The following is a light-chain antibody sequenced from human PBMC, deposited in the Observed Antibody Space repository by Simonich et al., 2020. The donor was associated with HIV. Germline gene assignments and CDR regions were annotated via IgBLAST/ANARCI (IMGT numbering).Light chain of an antibody. CDR2: GAS. CDR1: QRVGSN. J-gene: IGKJ4*01. CDR3: QQYNKWPT. Sequence: EIVMTQSPVTLSVSPGVRATLSCRASQRVGSNLVWYQHKAGQAPRLLIHGASTRATGIPGRFSGSGSGTEFTLTISSMQSEDFAVYYCQQYNKWPTFGGGTKVEIK. V-gene: IGKV3-15*01.